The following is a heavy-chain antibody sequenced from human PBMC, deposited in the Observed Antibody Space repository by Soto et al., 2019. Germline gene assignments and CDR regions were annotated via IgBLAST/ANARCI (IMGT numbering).Heavy chain of an antibody. D-gene: IGHD2-15*01. CDR1: GFTFSSYA. J-gene: IGHJ6*03. V-gene: IGHV3-23*01. CDR2: ISGSGGST. Sequence: GRSLRLSCAASGFTFSSYAMSWVRQAPGKGLEWVSAISGSGGSTYYADSVKGRFTISRDNSKNTLYLQMNSLRAEDTAVYYCAKAKGYCSGGSCYPYYMDVWGKGTTVTVS. CDR3: AKAKGYCSGGSCYPYYMDV.